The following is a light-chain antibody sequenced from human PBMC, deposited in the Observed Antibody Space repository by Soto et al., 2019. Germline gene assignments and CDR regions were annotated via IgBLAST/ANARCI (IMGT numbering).Light chain of an antibody. V-gene: IGKV3-15*01. Sequence: EIVMTQSPATLSVSAGERATLSCRASQSISSDLAWYQQKPGQAPRLLIYGASTRATGIPARFSGSGSGTDLTLTISSLQSEDFAVYYCQQYNNWPWTFGQGTKVDIK. J-gene: IGKJ1*01. CDR3: QQYNNWPWT. CDR2: GAS. CDR1: QSISSD.